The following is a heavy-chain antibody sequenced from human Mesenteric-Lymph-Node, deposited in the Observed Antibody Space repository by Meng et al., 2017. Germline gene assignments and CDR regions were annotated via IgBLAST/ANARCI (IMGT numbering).Heavy chain of an antibody. V-gene: IGHV3-30*07. Sequence: GESLKISCAASGFTFSSYAMHWVRQAPGKGLEWVAVISYDGSNKYYADSVKGRFTISRDNSKNTLYLQMNSLRAEDTAVYYCAKGSYTDSYDFWHWGQGTLVTVSS. CDR2: ISYDGSNK. J-gene: IGHJ4*02. D-gene: IGHD3/OR15-3a*01. CDR3: AKGSYTDSYDFWH. CDR1: GFTFSSYA.